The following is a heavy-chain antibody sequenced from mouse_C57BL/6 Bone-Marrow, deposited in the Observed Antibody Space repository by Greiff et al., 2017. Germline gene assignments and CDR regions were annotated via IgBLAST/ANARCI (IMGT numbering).Heavy chain of an antibody. J-gene: IGHJ1*03. CDR3: ARPPYGSSPYWYFDV. D-gene: IGHD1-1*01. CDR2: INPNNGGT. Sequence: EVQLQQSGPELVKPGASVKIPCKASGYTFTDYNMDWVKQSHGKSLEWIGDINPNNGGTIYNQKFKGKATLTVDKSSSTAYMELRSLTSEDTAVXYCARPPYGSSPYWYFDVWGTGTTVTVSS. V-gene: IGHV1-18*01. CDR1: GYTFTDYN.